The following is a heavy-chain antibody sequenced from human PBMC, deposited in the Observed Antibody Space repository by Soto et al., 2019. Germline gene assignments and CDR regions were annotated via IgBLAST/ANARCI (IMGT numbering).Heavy chain of an antibody. J-gene: IGHJ5*02. CDR3: ASPKIAFYNWFDP. V-gene: IGHV4-39*01. Sequence: SETLSLTCTVSGGSISSSSYYWGWIRQPPGKGLEWIGSIYYSGSTYYNPSLKSRVTISLDTSKNQFSLKLSFVTAADTAVYYCASPKIAFYNWFDPWGQGTLVTVSS. D-gene: IGHD3-3*02. CDR2: IYYSGST. CDR1: GGSISSSSYY.